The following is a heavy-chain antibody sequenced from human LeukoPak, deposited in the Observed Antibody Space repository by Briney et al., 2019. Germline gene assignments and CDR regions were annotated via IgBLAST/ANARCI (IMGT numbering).Heavy chain of an antibody. V-gene: IGHV1-18*01. Sequence: ASVKVSCKASGYTFTSYGISWVRQAPGQGLEWMGWISAYNGNTNYAQKLQVGVTMTTDTSTSTAYMELRSLRSAHTAVYYCARTHTDEYQLLSYYYMDVWGKGTTVTVSS. CDR2: ISAYNGNT. J-gene: IGHJ6*03. CDR3: ARTHTDEYQLLSYYYMDV. CDR1: GYTFTSYG. D-gene: IGHD2-2*01.